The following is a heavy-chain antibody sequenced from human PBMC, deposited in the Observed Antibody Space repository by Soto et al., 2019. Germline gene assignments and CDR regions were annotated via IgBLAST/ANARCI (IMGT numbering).Heavy chain of an antibody. V-gene: IGHV4-61*01. D-gene: IGHD6-19*01. Sequence: TLSLTCTVSGGSVSSGSYYWSWIRQPPGKGLEWIGYIYYSGSTNYNPSLKSRVTISVDTSKNQFSLKLSSVTAADTAVYYCARDREGGWSDYYYGMDVWGQGTTVTVSS. J-gene: IGHJ6*02. CDR3: ARDREGGWSDYYYGMDV. CDR1: GGSVSSGSYY. CDR2: IYYSGST.